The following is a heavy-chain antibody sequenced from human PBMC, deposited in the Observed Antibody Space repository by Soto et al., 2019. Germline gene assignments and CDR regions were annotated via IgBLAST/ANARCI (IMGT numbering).Heavy chain of an antibody. CDR1: GGSISSYY. D-gene: IGHD1-20*01. V-gene: IGHV4-59*08. CDR3: ARRYGDASDL. CDR2: IYYSGST. J-gene: IGHJ3*01. Sequence: QVQLQESGPGLVKPSETLSLTCTVSGGSISSYYWSWIRQSPGKGLEWIGYIYYSGSTNYNPSLKMRVTIPAATSKNQISLKLSSVTAADTAVYYCARRYGDASDLWGQGTMVTVSS.